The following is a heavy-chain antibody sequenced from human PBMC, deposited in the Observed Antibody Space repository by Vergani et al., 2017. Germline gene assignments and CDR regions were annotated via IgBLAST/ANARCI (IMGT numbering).Heavy chain of an antibody. CDR1: GGSISSGGYS. CDR2: IYHGGST. D-gene: IGHD3-22*01. Sequence: QLQLQESGSGLVKPSQTLSLTCAVSGGSISSGGYSWSWIRQPPGKGLEWIGYIYHGGSTYYNPSLKSRVTISVDRSKNQFSLKLSSVTAAATAVYYCARARYYDDSSGYYPYWYFDLWGRGTLVTVSS. J-gene: IGHJ2*01. CDR3: ARARYYDDSSGYYPYWYFDL. V-gene: IGHV4-30-2*01.